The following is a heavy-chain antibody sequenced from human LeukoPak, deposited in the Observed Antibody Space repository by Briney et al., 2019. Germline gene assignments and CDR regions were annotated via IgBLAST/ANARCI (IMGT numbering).Heavy chain of an antibody. J-gene: IGHJ4*02. D-gene: IGHD6-6*01. CDR3: ARDRGAARPNDY. CDR2: IKQDGSEK. Sequence: PGGSLRLSCAASGFTFSSFWMSWVRQAPEKGLEWVANIKQDGSEKYYVDSVKGRFTISRDNAKNSLRLQMNSLRAEDTAVYYCARDRGAARPNDYWGQGTLVTVSS. CDR1: GFTFSSFW. V-gene: IGHV3-7*03.